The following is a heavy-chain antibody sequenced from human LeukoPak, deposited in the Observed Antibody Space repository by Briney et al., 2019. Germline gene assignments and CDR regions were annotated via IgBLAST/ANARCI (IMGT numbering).Heavy chain of an antibody. D-gene: IGHD2-21*02. J-gene: IGHJ3*02. Sequence: PSETLSLTCTVSGGSISGYYWSWIRQSPGKGLKWIGYIYYSGSTNYNPSLKSRVTISVDTSTNQFSLKLNSLSAADTAMYYCARGAVTSGGVFDIWGQGTIVTVSS. CDR1: GGSISGYY. CDR3: ARGAVTSGGVFDI. CDR2: IYYSGST. V-gene: IGHV4-59*01.